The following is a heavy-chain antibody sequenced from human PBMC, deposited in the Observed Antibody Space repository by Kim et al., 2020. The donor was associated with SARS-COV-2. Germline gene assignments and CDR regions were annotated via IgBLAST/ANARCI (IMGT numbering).Heavy chain of an antibody. CDR2: GTA. Sequence: GTANYAQKFQGRVTITAVKSTSTAYMELSSLRSEDTAVYYCARDGSGSDYWGQGTLVTVSS. V-gene: IGHV1-69*06. D-gene: IGHD3-10*01. CDR3: ARDGSGSDY. J-gene: IGHJ4*02.